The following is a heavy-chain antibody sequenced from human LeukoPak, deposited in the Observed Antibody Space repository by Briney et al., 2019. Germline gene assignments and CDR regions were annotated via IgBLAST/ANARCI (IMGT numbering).Heavy chain of an antibody. J-gene: IGHJ4*02. D-gene: IGHD2/OR15-2a*01. Sequence: GASVKVSCKASGGTFSSYAISWVRQAPGQGLEWMGGIIPIFGTANYAQKFQGRVTITTDESTSTAYMELSSLRSEDTAVYYCASRLVPSYYAENGGNFDYWGQGTLVTVSS. V-gene: IGHV1-69*05. CDR3: ASRLVPSYYAENGGNFDY. CDR2: IIPIFGTA. CDR1: GGTFSSYA.